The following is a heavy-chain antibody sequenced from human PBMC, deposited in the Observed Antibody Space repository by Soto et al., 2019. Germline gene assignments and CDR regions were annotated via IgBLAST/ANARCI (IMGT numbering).Heavy chain of an antibody. J-gene: IGHJ5*02. CDR3: ARGPQWWLVQGTNWFDP. CDR2: IYYSGST. CDR1: GGSISSGDYY. D-gene: IGHD6-19*01. Sequence: SETLSLTCTVSGGSISSGDYYWSWIRQPPGKGLEWIGYIYYSGSTYYNPSLKSRVTISVDTSKNQFSLKLSSVTAADTAVYYCARGPQWWLVQGTNWFDPWGQGTLVTVSS. V-gene: IGHV4-30-4*01.